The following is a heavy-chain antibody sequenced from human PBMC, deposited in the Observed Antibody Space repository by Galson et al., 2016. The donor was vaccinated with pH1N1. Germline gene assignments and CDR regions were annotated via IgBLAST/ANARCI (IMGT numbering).Heavy chain of an antibody. Sequence: SLRLSCAASGFTFINYAMSWVRQAPGKGLEWVSTISGTGDPTYYADSVKGRFTISRDNSNNTVYLRMNSLRVEDTAVYYCAKDLERYSEIDYWGQGTLVTVSS. CDR2: ISGTGDPT. J-gene: IGHJ4*02. D-gene: IGHD1-1*01. CDR3: AKDLERYSEIDY. CDR1: GFTFINYA. V-gene: IGHV3-23*01.